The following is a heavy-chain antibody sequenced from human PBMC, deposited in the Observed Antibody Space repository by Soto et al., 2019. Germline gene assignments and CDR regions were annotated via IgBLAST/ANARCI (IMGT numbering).Heavy chain of an antibody. Sequence: ASVKVSCKASGYTFTSYGISWVRQAPGQGLEWMGWISAYNGNTNYAQKLQGRVTMTTDTSTSTAYMELRSLRSDDTAVYYCARGMLQGNYYYHYFMDVWGKGTTVIVSS. CDR2: ISAYNGNT. J-gene: IGHJ6*03. D-gene: IGHD3-10*02. CDR3: ARGMLQGNYYYHYFMDV. V-gene: IGHV1-18*01. CDR1: GYTFTSYG.